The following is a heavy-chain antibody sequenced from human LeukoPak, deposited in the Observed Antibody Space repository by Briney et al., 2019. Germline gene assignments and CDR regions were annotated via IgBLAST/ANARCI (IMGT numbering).Heavy chain of an antibody. V-gene: IGHV4-59*01. CDR3: ARVTGYMIEDYFDY. J-gene: IGHJ4*02. CDR1: RGSISGYS. Sequence: PSETLSLTCTVSRGSISGYSWSWIRQSPGKGLEWIGYIYYSGSTNYNPSLKSRVTISVDTSKNQFSLRLRSVTAADTAVYYCARVTGYMIEDYFDYWGQGTLVTVSS. CDR2: IYYSGST. D-gene: IGHD3-22*01.